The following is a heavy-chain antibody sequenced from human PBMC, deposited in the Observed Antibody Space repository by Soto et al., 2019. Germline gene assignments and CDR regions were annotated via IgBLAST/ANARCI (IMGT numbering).Heavy chain of an antibody. CDR3: ARTAAAGKNYYGIDV. J-gene: IGHJ6*02. Sequence: PGESLKISCKGSGYSFTSYWIGWVRQMPGKGLELMGTIYPGDSDTRYSPSFQGQVTISADKSISTAYLQWSSLKASGTAMYYCARTAAAGKNYYGIDVWGQGTTVTVSS. V-gene: IGHV5-51*01. CDR2: IYPGDSDT. CDR1: GYSFTSYW. D-gene: IGHD6-13*01.